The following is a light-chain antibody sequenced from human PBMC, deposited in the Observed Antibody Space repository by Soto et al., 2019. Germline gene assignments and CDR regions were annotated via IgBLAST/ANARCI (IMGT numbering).Light chain of an antibody. CDR3: QQYDKLPYT. J-gene: IGKJ2*01. CDR1: QDISNY. Sequence: DIQMTQSPSSLSASVGDRVTITCQASQDISNYLNWYQQKPGKAPKLLIYDASNLETGVPSRFSGSGSGTDFTFTISSLQPEYIATYYCQQYDKLPYTFVQLTKLEIK. V-gene: IGKV1-33*01. CDR2: DAS.